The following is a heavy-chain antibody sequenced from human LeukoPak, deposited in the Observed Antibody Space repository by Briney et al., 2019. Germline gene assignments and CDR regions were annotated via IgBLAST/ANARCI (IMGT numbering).Heavy chain of an antibody. CDR3: ARAGGSFDAFDI. J-gene: IGHJ3*02. Sequence: ASVKVSCKACGYTFTSYYMHWVRQAPGQGLEWMGIINPSGGSTSYAQKFQGRVTMTRDTSTSTVYMELSSLRSEDTAVYYCARAGGSFDAFDIWGQGTMVTVSS. CDR1: GYTFTSYY. CDR2: INPSGGST. D-gene: IGHD2-15*01. V-gene: IGHV1-46*01.